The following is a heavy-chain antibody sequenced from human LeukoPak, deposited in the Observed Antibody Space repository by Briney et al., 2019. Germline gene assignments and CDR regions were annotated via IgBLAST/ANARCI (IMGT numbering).Heavy chain of an antibody. CDR3: ARGRGHDILTGYYDNYFDY. CDR1: GGSFSGYY. J-gene: IGHJ4*02. V-gene: IGHV4-34*01. Sequence: SETLSLTCAVYGGSFSGYYWSWIRQPPGKGLEWIGEINHSGSTNYNPSLKSRVTISVDTSKNQFSLKLSSATAADTAVYYCARGRGHDILTGYYDNYFDYWGQGTLVTVSS. D-gene: IGHD3-9*01. CDR2: INHSGST.